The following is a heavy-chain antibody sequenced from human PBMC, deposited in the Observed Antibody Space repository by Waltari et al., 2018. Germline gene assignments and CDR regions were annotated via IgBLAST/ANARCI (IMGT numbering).Heavy chain of an antibody. CDR1: GGSISSHY. J-gene: IGHJ4*02. V-gene: IGHV4-59*11. CDR3: ARDRGGSSILDY. CDR2: IYYSGST. Sequence: QVQLQESGPGLVKPSETLSLTCTVSGGSISSHYWSWIRQPPGKGLEWIGYIYYSGSTNYNPSLKVRVTISVDTSKNQFSLKLSSVTAADTAVYYCARDRGGSSILDYWGQGTLVTVSS. D-gene: IGHD1-26*01.